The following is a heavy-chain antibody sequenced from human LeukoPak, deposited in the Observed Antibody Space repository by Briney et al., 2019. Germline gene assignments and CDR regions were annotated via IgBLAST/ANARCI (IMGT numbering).Heavy chain of an antibody. CDR2: ISSNGVST. CDR1: GFTFSNYA. CDR3: ARDPVILVVAGEYYFDY. D-gene: IGHD6-19*01. J-gene: IGHJ4*02. V-gene: IGHV3-64*01. Sequence: GGSLRLSCAASGFTFSNYAMHWVRQAPGKGLEYVSAISSNGVSTNYANFVKGRFTISRDNSKNTLYLQMNSLRAEDTAVYYCARDPVILVVAGEYYFDYWGQGTLVTVSS.